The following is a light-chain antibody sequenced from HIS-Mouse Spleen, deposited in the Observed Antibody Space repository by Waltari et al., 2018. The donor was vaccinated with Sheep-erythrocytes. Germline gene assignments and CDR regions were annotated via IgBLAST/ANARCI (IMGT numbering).Light chain of an antibody. J-gene: IGKJ4*01. CDR3: QQYYSTLLT. V-gene: IGKV4-1*01. CDR1: QSVLYSSNNKTY. Sequence: DIVMTQSPDSLAVSLGERATINCQSSQSVLYSSNNKTYLAWYQQKPGQPPKLLIYWASTRESGVPDRFSGSGSGTDFTLTISSLQAEDVAVYYCQQYYSTLLTFGGGTK. CDR2: WAS.